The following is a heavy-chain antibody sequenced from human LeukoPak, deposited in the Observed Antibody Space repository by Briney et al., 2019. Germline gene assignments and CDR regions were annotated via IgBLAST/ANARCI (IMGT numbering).Heavy chain of an antibody. V-gene: IGHV3-21*01. Sequence: GGSLRLSCAASGFTFSSYSMNWVRQAPGKGLEWVSSISSSSYIYYADSVKGRFTISRDNAKNSLYLQMNSLRAEDTAVYYCARNIVVVPAGVGPWGQGTLVTVSS. CDR3: ARNIVVVPAGVGP. CDR2: ISSSSYI. D-gene: IGHD2-2*01. J-gene: IGHJ5*02. CDR1: GFTFSSYS.